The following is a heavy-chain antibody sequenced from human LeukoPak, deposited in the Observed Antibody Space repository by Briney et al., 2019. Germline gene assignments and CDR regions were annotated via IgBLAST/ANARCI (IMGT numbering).Heavy chain of an antibody. CDR3: ARSYDTNFDY. J-gene: IGHJ4*02. V-gene: IGHV4-59*01. CDR1: GGSIRSYY. D-gene: IGHD3-3*01. CDR2: LYFSGST. Sequence: SETLSLTCTGSGGSIRSYYWSWIRQPPGKGLEWIGYLYFSGSTNYNPSPKRPVTISVHRSKNQFSLKLSSVAAADPAVYYCARSYDTNFDYCGQGTLVTVSS.